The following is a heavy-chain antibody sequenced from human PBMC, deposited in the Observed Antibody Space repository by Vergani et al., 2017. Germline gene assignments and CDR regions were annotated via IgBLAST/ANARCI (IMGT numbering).Heavy chain of an antibody. CDR3: ARTESFILRYFHWAL. J-gene: IGHJ4*02. CDR1: GISITSRLY. CDR2: IYHSGGA. V-gene: IGHV4-38-2*01. D-gene: IGHD3-9*01. Sequence: VQLQESGPGLVRPSETLSLTCGVPGISITSRLYWGWIRQPPGKGLEWIGNIYHSGGAYYNPSLKGRVTISVDTSKNQFSLEVTSVTAADTAIYFCARTESFILRYFHWALWGQGTLVTVSS.